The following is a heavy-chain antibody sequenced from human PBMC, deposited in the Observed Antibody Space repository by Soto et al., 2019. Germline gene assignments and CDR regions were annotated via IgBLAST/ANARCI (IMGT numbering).Heavy chain of an antibody. D-gene: IGHD4-4*01. CDR1: GYTFTSYG. J-gene: IGHJ4*02. CDR3: AIVLAKDYSHYSPSHY. CDR2: ISAYNGNT. V-gene: IGHV1-18*01. Sequence: ASVKVSCKASGYTFTSYGISWGRQAPGQGLEWMGWISAYNGNTNYAQKLQGRVTMTTDTSTSTAYMELRSLRSDDTAVYYCAIVLAKDYSHYSPSHYRCKGLLVTGST.